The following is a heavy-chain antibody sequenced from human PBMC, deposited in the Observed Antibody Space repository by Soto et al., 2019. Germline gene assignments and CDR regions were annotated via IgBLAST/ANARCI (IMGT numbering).Heavy chain of an antibody. D-gene: IGHD6-13*01. V-gene: IGHV3-30*18. Sequence: QVQLVESGGGVVQPGRSLRLSCAASEFTFSTYGMHWVRQAPGKGLEWVAVISYDGSNKYYADSVKGRFTISRDNSKNTLYLQMNSLTAEGTAVYYCAKDSSFMVAGGTVDYWGQGTLVTVSS. CDR2: ISYDGSNK. CDR1: EFTFSTYG. CDR3: AKDSSFMVAGGTVDY. J-gene: IGHJ4*02.